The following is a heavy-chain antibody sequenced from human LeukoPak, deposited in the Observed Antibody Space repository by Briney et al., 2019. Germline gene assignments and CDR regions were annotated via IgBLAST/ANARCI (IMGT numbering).Heavy chain of an antibody. J-gene: IGHJ6*03. D-gene: IGHD3-22*01. V-gene: IGHV4-59*01. CDR2: IYYTGSS. CDR1: GGSITTYY. CDR3: AKYDTSGNYMDV. Sequence: SETLSLTCTVSGGSITTYYWSWIRQPPGEGLEWIGYIYYTGSSNYNPSLKSRVTLSVDTSKNQFSLKLSSVTAADTAVYYCAKYDTSGNYMDVWGKGTTVTVSS.